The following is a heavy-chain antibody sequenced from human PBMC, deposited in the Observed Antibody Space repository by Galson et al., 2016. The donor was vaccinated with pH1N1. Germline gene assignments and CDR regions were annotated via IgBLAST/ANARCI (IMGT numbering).Heavy chain of an antibody. CDR1: GFSLSTSGMC. D-gene: IGHD3-10*01. J-gene: IGHJ4*02. Sequence: PALVKPTQTLTLTCTFSGFSLSTSGMCVSWIRQPPGKALEWLARIDWEDDKYYSTSLKTRLTISKDTSKNQVVLTMTNMDSVDTATYFCARTRGGFGDYVYWGQGTLVTVSS. CDR3: ARTRGGFGDYVY. CDR2: IDWEDDK. V-gene: IGHV2-70*11.